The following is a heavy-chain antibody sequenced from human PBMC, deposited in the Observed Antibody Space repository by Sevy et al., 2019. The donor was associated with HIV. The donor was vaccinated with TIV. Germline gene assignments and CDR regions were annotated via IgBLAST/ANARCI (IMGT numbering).Heavy chain of an antibody. Sequence: GGSLRLSCAVSGFNFSIYGMHWVRQAPGKGLEWVALIWYDGTNKYYRDSVKGRFTISRDNSKNTLFLQMNSLRAEDTALYCCVRGRDYGNFDFWGQGTLVTVSS. J-gene: IGHJ4*02. V-gene: IGHV3-33*01. CDR2: IWYDGTNK. D-gene: IGHD4-17*01. CDR1: GFNFSIYG. CDR3: VRGRDYGNFDF.